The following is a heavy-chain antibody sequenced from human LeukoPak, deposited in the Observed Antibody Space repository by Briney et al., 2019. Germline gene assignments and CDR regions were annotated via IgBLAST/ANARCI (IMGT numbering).Heavy chain of an antibody. J-gene: IGHJ6*02. CDR3: AKDASTSYYDSSGYYLKYYYYGMDV. V-gene: IGHV3-30*04. Sequence: GGSLRLSCAASGFTFSSYAMHWVRQAPGKGLEGVAVISYDGRNKYYAASVKGRFTISRDNSKNTLYLQMNSLRAEDTAVYYCAKDASTSYYDSSGYYLKYYYYGMDVWGQGTTVTVSS. D-gene: IGHD3-22*01. CDR2: ISYDGRNK. CDR1: GFTFSSYA.